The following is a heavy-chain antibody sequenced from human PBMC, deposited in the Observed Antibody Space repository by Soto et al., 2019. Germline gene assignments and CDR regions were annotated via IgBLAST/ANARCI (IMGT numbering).Heavy chain of an antibody. CDR3: ALALGPTTGLDY. CDR2: IFNSGTT. Sequence: QVQLQESGPGLVKPSQTLSLTCSVSGASTVSHYHWTWIRQPPGKGLEWMGDIFNSGTTFYNPSLTSRLSISRDTSGNHFSLELRSVTAADTAVYYCALALGPTTGLDYWGQGTLVTVSS. CDR1: GASTVSHYH. V-gene: IGHV4-31*02. D-gene: IGHD1-26*01. J-gene: IGHJ4*02.